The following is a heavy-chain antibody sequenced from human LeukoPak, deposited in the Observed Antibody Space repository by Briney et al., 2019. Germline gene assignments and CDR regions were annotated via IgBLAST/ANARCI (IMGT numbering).Heavy chain of an antibody. J-gene: IGHJ6*02. V-gene: IGHV4-39*01. Sequence: SETLSLTCTVSGGSISSSSYYWGWIRQPPGTGLEWIGSIYYSGSTYYNPSLKSRVTISVDTSKNQFSLKLSSVTAADTAVYYCVSGTLYDILTGYYLGGMDVWGQGTTVTVSS. CDR3: VSGTLYDILTGYYLGGMDV. D-gene: IGHD3-9*01. CDR1: GGSISSSSYY. CDR2: IYYSGST.